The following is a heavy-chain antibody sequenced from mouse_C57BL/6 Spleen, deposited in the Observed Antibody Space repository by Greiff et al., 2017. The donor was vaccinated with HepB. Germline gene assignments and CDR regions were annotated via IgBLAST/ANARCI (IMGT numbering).Heavy chain of an antibody. D-gene: IGHD2-5*01. J-gene: IGHJ3*01. CDR1: GYTFTDYY. V-gene: IGHV1-26*01. Sequence: VQLQQSGPELVKPGASVKISCKASGYTFTDYYMNWVKQSHGKSLEWIGDINPNNGGTSYNQKFKGKATLTVDKSSSTAYMELRSLTSEDSAVYYCARSYSNYGGFAYWGQGTLVTVSA. CDR3: ARSYSNYGGFAY. CDR2: INPNNGGT.